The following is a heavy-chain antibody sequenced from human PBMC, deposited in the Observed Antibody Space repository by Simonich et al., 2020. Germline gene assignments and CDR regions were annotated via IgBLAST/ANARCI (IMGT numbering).Heavy chain of an antibody. V-gene: IGHV4-39*01. D-gene: IGHD6-13*01. J-gene: IGHJ3*02. CDR3: ARHAGFAFDI. CDR1: GGSISSSRYY. Sequence: QLQLQESGPGLVKPSETLSLTCTVSGGSISSSRYYWGWIRQPPGKGLEWIGSIYYSGSTHYNPALKSRVTISVDTSKNQFSLKLSSVTAADTAVYYCARHAGFAFDIWGQGTMVTVSS. CDR2: IYYSGST.